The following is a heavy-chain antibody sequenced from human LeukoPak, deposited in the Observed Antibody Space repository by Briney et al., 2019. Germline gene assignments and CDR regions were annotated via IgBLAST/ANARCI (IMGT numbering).Heavy chain of an antibody. CDR2: ISHDGGNK. CDR1: GFTFSVFG. CDR3: AKPRGGYYFDY. D-gene: IGHD3-3*01. J-gene: IGHJ4*02. Sequence: PGGSLRLSCAASGFTFSVFGMHWVRQGPGKGLEWVALISHDGGNKNYTDSVKGRFTISRDNSKNTVYLQMNSLRPEDTAVYYCAKPRGGYYFDYWGQGTLVTVSS. V-gene: IGHV3-30*18.